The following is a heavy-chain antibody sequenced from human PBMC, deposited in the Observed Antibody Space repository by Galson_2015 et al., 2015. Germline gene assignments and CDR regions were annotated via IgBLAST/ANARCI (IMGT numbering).Heavy chain of an antibody. CDR1: GDSVSSNSAA. CDR3: AREEEGITGTLGLDY. V-gene: IGHV6-1*01. Sequence: CAISGDSVSSNSAAWNWIRQSPSRGLEWLGRTYYRSKWYNDYAVSVKSRITINPDTSKNQFSLQLNSVTPEDTAVYYCAREEEGITGTLGLDYWGQGTLVTVSS. D-gene: IGHD1-7*01. CDR2: TYYRSKWYN. J-gene: IGHJ4*02.